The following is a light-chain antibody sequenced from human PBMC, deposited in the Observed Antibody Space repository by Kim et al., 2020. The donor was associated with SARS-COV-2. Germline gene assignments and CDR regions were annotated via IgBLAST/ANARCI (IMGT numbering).Light chain of an antibody. CDR1: QRVGANT. CDR2: GAS. CDR3: QQYFSVTVT. Sequence: EIVLTHSPGPLSLSPGERVTVSCRASQRVGANTLAWYQQKPGQAPRLLASGASNRATGVPDRFSGSGSETEFTLTISSLEPEDSAMYVCQQYFSVTVTFGGGTKVDIK. V-gene: IGKV3-20*01. J-gene: IGKJ4*01.